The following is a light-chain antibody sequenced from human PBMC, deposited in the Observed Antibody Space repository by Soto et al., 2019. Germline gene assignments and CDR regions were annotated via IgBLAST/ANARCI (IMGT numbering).Light chain of an antibody. CDR3: LQSYFTPWT. CDR2: AAS. CDR1: PDINNY. Sequence: DIQMTQSPSSLSASVGARVPITCQARPDINNYLNWYQQKPGKAPKLLIYAASSLQSGVPSRFSGSGSGADFTLTISSLQPEDFATYYCLQSYFTPWTFGQGTKVDIK. J-gene: IGKJ1*01. V-gene: IGKV1-39*01.